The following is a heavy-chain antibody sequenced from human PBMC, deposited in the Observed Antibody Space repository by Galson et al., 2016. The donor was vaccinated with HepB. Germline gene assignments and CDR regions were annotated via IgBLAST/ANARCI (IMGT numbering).Heavy chain of an antibody. V-gene: IGHV3-53*01. CDR2: IYSDGRR. CDR3: LSLYRSGY. J-gene: IGHJ4*02. Sequence: SLRLSCAVSGLTVSDNYMSWVRQAPGKGLEWVSIIYSDGRRVYADSVKGRFTISRDNFRNKLYLQMNILWGEDTAVYYCLSLYRSGYWGQGTLVTVSS. CDR1: GLTVSDNY. D-gene: IGHD6-25*01.